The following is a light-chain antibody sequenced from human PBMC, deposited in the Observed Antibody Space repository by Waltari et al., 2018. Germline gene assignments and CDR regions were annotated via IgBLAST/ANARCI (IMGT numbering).Light chain of an antibody. CDR2: DVT. Sequence: QSALTQPRSVSESPGQSVTISCTGTNYDVGYYNYVSWYQHPPGQPPNLMIYDVTKRPSGVPDRFSGSKSGNTASLTISGLQAEDEADYYCSSYSCTYTLLFGGGTKLTVL. CDR1: NYDVGYYNY. J-gene: IGLJ3*02. V-gene: IGLV2-11*01. CDR3: SSYSCTYTLL.